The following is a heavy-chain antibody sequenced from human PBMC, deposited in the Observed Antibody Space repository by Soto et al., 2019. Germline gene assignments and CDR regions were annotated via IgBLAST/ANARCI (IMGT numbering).Heavy chain of an antibody. CDR2: INTDNGNT. J-gene: IGHJ1*01. Sequence: QVQLVQSGAEVKKPGASVKVSCKTSGYTFTTYSIHWVRQAPGQRPELMGWINTDNGNTKYSERFRGRVTVARDKSASTDYMELHSLTSEDTAMYYCARDSNSNWWCSWYWGQGTLVTVSS. CDR1: GYTFTTYS. CDR3: ARDSNSNWWCSWY. V-gene: IGHV1-3*04. D-gene: IGHD2-8*02.